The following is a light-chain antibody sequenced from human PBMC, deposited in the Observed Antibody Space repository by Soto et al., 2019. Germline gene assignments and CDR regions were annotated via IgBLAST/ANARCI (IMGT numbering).Light chain of an antibody. CDR3: QQYGSSPWT. CDR2: GAS. Sequence: IVMTQSPATLSASPGERATLSCRASQSVSSSYLAWYQQKPGQAPRLLIYGASSRATGIPARFSGSGSGTDFTLTISRLEPEDFAVYYCQQYGSSPWTFGQGTKGDIK. J-gene: IGKJ1*01. V-gene: IGKV3-20*01. CDR1: QSVSSSY.